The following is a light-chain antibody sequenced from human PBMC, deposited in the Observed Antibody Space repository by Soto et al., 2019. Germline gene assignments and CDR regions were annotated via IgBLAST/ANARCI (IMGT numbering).Light chain of an antibody. CDR3: QSYDNSLSAWV. J-gene: IGLJ3*02. CDR1: TSNIGAGFV. Sequence: QAVVTQPPSVSGAPGQRVTISCTGSTSNIGAGFVVHWYQQLPGTAPKLLIDANNNRPSGVPDRFSGSKSGTSVSLAITGLQAEDEADYYCQSYDNSLSAWVFGGGTKVTVL. CDR2: ANN. V-gene: IGLV1-40*01.